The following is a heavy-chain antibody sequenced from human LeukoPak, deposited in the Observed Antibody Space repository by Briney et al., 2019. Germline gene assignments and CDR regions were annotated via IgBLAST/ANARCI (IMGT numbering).Heavy chain of an antibody. CDR3: AREGNSGPRDFDY. Sequence: QSGGSLRLSCAASGFTFSSYWMHWVRQAPGKGLEWVSYISNSGTFIYYADSVKGRFTISRDNAKNSLYLQLESLRAEDTAVYYCAREGNSGPRDFDYWGQGTLVTVSS. CDR1: GFTFSSYW. J-gene: IGHJ4*02. D-gene: IGHD1-1*01. CDR2: ISNSGTFI. V-gene: IGHV3-48*04.